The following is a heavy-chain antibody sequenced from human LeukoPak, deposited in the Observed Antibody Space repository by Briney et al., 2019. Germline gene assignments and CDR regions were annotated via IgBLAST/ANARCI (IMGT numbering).Heavy chain of an antibody. J-gene: IGHJ4*02. D-gene: IGHD6-6*01. Sequence: GASVKVSFKASVYTFTSYYMHWVRQAPGQGREWMGKIKPSGGRTSNAQKLQGRVTMTRDMSTRTVYIELSSLRSEDTAVYYCARDGKSSSSFDYWGQGTLVTVSS. V-gene: IGHV1-46*04. CDR3: ARDGKSSSSFDY. CDR2: IKPSGGRT. CDR1: VYTFTSYY.